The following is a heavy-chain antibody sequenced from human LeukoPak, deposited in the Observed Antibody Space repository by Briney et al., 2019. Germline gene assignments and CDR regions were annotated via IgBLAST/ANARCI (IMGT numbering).Heavy chain of an antibody. Sequence: GGSLRLSCAASGFTFSNAWMSWVRQAPGKGLEWVGRIKSRADGGTTDYAAPVKGRFTISRDDSKNTLYLQMNSLKTEDTAVYYCITDGALGTTVILSDFWGQGTLVTVSS. V-gene: IGHV3-15*01. D-gene: IGHD4-17*01. CDR1: GFTFSNAW. CDR2: IKSRADGGTT. J-gene: IGHJ4*02. CDR3: ITDGALGTTVILSDF.